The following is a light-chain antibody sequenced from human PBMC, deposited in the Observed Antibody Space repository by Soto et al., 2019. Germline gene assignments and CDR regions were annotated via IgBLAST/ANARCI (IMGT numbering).Light chain of an antibody. Sequence: EIVLTQSPGTLSLSPGGRAALSCGSVDSVSDNYLAWYQQRPGQAPRLLIYGASSRATGIPDRFSGSGSGTDFTLTISRLEPEDFAVYYCQQYGSSPPITFGQGTRLEIK. CDR2: GAS. V-gene: IGKV3-20*01. CDR3: QQYGSSPPIT. CDR1: DSVSDNY. J-gene: IGKJ5*01.